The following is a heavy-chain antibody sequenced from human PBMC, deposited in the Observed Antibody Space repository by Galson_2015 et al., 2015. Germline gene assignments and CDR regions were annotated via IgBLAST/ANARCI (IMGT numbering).Heavy chain of an antibody. CDR1: GFTFSNAW. CDR2: IKSKSEGGPI. Sequence: SLRLSCAASGFTFSNAWMTWVRQAPGKGLEWLGLIKSKSEGGPIDYAAPVTGRFSISRDDSTNTPYLQMNSLKTEDTGVYYCNNIRVLIRILGLRDYYMGVWGKVTTLTVSS. D-gene: IGHD4-17*01. CDR3: NNIRVLIRILGLRDYYMGV. J-gene: IGHJ6*03. V-gene: IGHV3-15*05.